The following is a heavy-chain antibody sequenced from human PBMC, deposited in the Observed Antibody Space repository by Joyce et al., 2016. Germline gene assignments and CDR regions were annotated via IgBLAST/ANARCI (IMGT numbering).Heavy chain of an antibody. CDR1: GNTFTNYY. J-gene: IGHJ3*01. V-gene: IGHV1-2*06. Sequence: QVQLVQSGADVKKPGASVKVSCTASGNTFTNYYIHWVRQAPGQWLAWIVRINPNTGGTISPQKFQGRVTMTKDKSISTAYMELSRLGPDDTAKYYCTKGGYCRGGSGYQTDDAFDVWGQGTLVVVSS. D-gene: IGHD2-15*01. CDR2: INPNTGGT. CDR3: TKGGYCRGGSGYQTDDAFDV.